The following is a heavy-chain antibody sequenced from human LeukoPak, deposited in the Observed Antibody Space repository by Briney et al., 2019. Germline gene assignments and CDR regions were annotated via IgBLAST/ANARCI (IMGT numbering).Heavy chain of an antibody. CDR1: GGSFSGYY. J-gene: IGHJ4*02. Sequence: SETLSLTCAVYGGSFSGYYWSWLRQPPGKGLEWIGEINHSGSTNYNPSLKSRVTISVDTSKNQFSLKLSSVTAADTAVYYCARTPYEIAVAGLYYFDYWGQGTLVTVSS. CDR2: INHSGST. V-gene: IGHV4-34*01. D-gene: IGHD6-19*01. CDR3: ARTPYEIAVAGLYYFDY.